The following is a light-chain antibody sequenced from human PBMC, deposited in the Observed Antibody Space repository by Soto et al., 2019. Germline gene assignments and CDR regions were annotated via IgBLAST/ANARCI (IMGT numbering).Light chain of an antibody. Sequence: QSALTQPPSASGSPGQSVTISCTGTNSDVGGYNYVSWYQQHPGKAPNLIIYEVTKRPSGVPDRFSGSKSGNTASLTVSGLQAEDEADYYCSSYAGSNNLLFGGGTKVTVL. V-gene: IGLV2-8*01. CDR3: SSYAGSNNLL. CDR1: NSDVGGYNY. J-gene: IGLJ2*01. CDR2: EVT.